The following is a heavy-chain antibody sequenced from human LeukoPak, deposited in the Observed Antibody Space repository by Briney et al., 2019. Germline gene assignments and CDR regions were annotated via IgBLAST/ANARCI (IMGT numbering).Heavy chain of an antibody. J-gene: IGHJ3*02. CDR1: GGSISSHY. CDR2: IYYSGKT. V-gene: IGHV4-59*11. D-gene: IGHD3-22*01. CDR3: ARLLDNDSSCDPDTFDM. Sequence: ETLSLTCAVSGGSISSHYWSWIRQPPGKGLECSGYIYYSGKTYYSPSLHSRVTIAVDTSNNHFSLKLTSVTAADTDVYYCARLLDNDSSCDPDTFDMWGQGTRVIVSS.